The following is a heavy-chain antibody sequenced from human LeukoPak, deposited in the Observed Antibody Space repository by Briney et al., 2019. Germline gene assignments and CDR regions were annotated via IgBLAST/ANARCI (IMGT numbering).Heavy chain of an antibody. V-gene: IGHV4-39*07. J-gene: IGHJ5*02. CDR1: GGSISSSNYY. Sequence: PSETLSLTCTASGGSISSSNYYWGWIRQPPGKGLEWIGSIYYSGSTPRGKTYYNPSLQSRVTISVDTSKNQFSLKLSSVTAADTAVYYCARGRRKGGFAGNWFDPWGQGTLVTVSS. CDR2: IYYSGSTPRGKT. D-gene: IGHD3-10*01. CDR3: ARGRRKGGFAGNWFDP.